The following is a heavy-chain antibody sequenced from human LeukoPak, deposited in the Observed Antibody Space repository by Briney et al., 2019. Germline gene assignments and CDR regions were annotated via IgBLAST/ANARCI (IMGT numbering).Heavy chain of an antibody. J-gene: IGHJ6*03. Sequence: GESLKISCKGSGYSFTSYWIGWVRQLPGKGLEWMGIINPGDSDTRYSPSFQGQVTISADKSISTAYLQWSSLKASDTAMYYCARHPIVVVADYYYYYMDVWGKGTTVTVSS. CDR3: ARHPIVVVADYYYYYMDV. D-gene: IGHD2-15*01. CDR2: INPGDSDT. CDR1: GYSFTSYW. V-gene: IGHV5-51*01.